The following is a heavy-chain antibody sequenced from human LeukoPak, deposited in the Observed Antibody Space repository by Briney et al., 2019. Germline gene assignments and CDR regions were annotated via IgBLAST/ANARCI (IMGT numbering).Heavy chain of an antibody. CDR1: GYTLTELS. Sequence: ASVKVSCKVSGYTLTELSMHWVRQAPGKGLEWMGGFDPEDGETIYAQKFQGRVTMTEDTSTDTAYMELSSLRSEDTAVYYCATAHYYGSGSSAFDIWGQGTMVTVSS. D-gene: IGHD3-10*01. CDR3: ATAHYYGSGSSAFDI. J-gene: IGHJ3*02. CDR2: FDPEDGET. V-gene: IGHV1-24*01.